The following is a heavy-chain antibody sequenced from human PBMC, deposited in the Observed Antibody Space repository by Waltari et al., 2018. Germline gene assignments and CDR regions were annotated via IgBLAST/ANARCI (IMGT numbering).Heavy chain of an antibody. CDR1: GFTFSSYA. CDR3: AKLLVPAATDY. CDR2: IYSGGST. D-gene: IGHD2-2*01. J-gene: IGHJ4*02. Sequence: EVQLLESGGGLVQPGGSLRLSCAASGFTFSSYAMRWVRQAPGKGLEWVSVIYSGGSTYYADSVKGRFTISRDNSKNTLYLQMNSLRAEDTAVYYCAKLLVPAATDYWGQGTLVTVSS. V-gene: IGHV3-23*03.